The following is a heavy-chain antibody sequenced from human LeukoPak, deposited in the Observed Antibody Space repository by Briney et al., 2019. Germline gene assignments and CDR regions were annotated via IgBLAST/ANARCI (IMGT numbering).Heavy chain of an antibody. D-gene: IGHD5-18*01. Sequence: SETLSLTCAVSGGSISSGGYSWSWIRQPPGKGLEWIGYIYYSGSTYYNPSLKSRVTISVDTSKNQFSLKLSSVTAADTAVYYCARAGYSYGFDYWGQGTLVTVSS. V-gene: IGHV4-30-4*07. CDR1: GGSISSGGYS. J-gene: IGHJ4*02. CDR2: IYYSGST. CDR3: ARAGYSYGFDY.